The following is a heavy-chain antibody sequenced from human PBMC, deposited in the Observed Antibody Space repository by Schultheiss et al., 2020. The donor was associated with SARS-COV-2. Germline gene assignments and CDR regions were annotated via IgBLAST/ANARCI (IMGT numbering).Heavy chain of an antibody. J-gene: IGHJ4*02. D-gene: IGHD4-17*01. Sequence: SETLSLTCAVSGGSISSGGYSWSWIRQPPGKGLEWIGYIYHSGSTYYNPSLKSRVTISVDRSKNQFSLKLSSVTAADTAVYYCARVPDYGDYGRNFDYWGQGTLVTVSS. V-gene: IGHV4-30-2*01. CDR2: IYHSGST. CDR3: ARVPDYGDYGRNFDY. CDR1: GGSISSGGYS.